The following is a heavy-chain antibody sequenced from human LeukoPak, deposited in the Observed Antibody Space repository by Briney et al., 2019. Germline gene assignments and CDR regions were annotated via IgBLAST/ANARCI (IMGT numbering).Heavy chain of an antibody. Sequence: GGSLRLSCAASGITFISTAMSWVRQAPGKGLEWVSGISGSGGSTYYADSVKGRFTISRDNPRNTLYMEMNSLTAEDTAVYYCSVMHRYYDGSGYWVQWGQGTLVTVSS. J-gene: IGHJ4*02. CDR1: GITFISTA. D-gene: IGHD3-22*01. CDR3: SVMHRYYDGSGYWVQ. CDR2: ISGSGGST. V-gene: IGHV3-23*01.